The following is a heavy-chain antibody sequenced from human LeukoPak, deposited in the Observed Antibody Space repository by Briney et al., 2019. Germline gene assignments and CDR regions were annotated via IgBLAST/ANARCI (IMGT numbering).Heavy chain of an antibody. D-gene: IGHD2-2*01. CDR2: IRYDGSKK. CDR3: AKDLCSSTSCYLDI. V-gene: IGHV3-30*02. J-gene: IGHJ3*02. CDR1: GFTFNNYG. Sequence: HPGGSLRLSCAASGFTFNNYGMHWVRQAPGRGLEWVAFIRYDGSKKYYADSVRGRFTISRDNSKNTLYLQVNSLRVEDAAVYYCAKDLCSSTSCYLDIWGQGAMVTVS.